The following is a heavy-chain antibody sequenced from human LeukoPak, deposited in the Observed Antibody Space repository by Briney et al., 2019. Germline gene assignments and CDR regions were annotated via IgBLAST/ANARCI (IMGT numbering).Heavy chain of an antibody. J-gene: IGHJ4*02. D-gene: IGHD5-12*01. V-gene: IGHV3-23*01. CDR1: GFTFGSYA. CDR2: ISGSGGST. CDR3: ARASGYSGYDPFDY. Sequence: GGSLRLSCAASGFTFGSYAMYWVRQAPGKGLEWVSGISGSGGSTFYADSVKGRFTISRDNSKNTLYLQMNTLRAEDTAVYYCARASGYSGYDPFDYWGQGTLVTVSS.